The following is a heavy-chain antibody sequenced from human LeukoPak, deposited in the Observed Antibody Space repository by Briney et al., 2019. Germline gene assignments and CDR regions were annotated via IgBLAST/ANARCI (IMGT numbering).Heavy chain of an antibody. Sequence: GGSLRLSCAASGFTVSSNYMSWVRQAPGKGLEWVSVIYSGGSTYYADSVKGRLTISRDNSKNTLYLQMNSLRAEDTAVYYCARGGEYSYGYSYYFDYWGQGTLVTVSS. J-gene: IGHJ4*02. CDR1: GFTVSSNY. CDR2: IYSGGST. D-gene: IGHD5-18*01. CDR3: ARGGEYSYGYSYYFDY. V-gene: IGHV3-53*01.